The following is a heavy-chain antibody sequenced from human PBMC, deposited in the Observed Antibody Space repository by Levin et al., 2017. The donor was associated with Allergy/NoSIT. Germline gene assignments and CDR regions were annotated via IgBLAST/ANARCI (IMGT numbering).Heavy chain of an antibody. V-gene: IGHV3-30-3*01. CDR2: ISYDGSNK. Sequence: GGSLRLSCAASGFTFSNYAMHWVRQAPGKGLEWVAVISYDGSNKDYADSVKGRFTISRDNSKNTLFLQMNSLRGEDTAVYYCARDSDLYASGSYYPAYWGQGTLVTVSS. CDR3: ARDSDLYASGSYYPAY. J-gene: IGHJ4*02. D-gene: IGHD3-10*01. CDR1: GFTFSNYA.